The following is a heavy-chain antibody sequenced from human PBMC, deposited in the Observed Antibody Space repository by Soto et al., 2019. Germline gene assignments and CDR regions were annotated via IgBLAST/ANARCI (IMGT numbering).Heavy chain of an antibody. CDR3: TREEYTIFGVVIPFDY. CDR1: GFSFSSYA. V-gene: IGHV3-49*04. D-gene: IGHD3-3*01. J-gene: IGHJ4*02. Sequence: SGGSLRLSCAASGFSFSSYAMSWVRQAPGKGLEWVGFIRSKAYGGTTEYAASVKGRFTISRDDSKSIAYLQMNSLKTEDTAVYYCTREEYTIFGVVIPFDYWGQGTLVTVSS. CDR2: IRSKAYGGTT.